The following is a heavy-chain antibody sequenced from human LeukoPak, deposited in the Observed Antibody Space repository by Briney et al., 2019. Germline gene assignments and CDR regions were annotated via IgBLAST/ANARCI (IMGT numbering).Heavy chain of an antibody. CDR3: ARGYCSSTTCYRVNTIDWLDP. CDR2: IYYSGST. CDR1: GGSVNSVDYF. D-gene: IGHD2-2*01. V-gene: IGHV4-30-4*01. Sequence: SETLSLTCTVSGGSVNSVDYFWNWIRQPPGKGLEWIGYIYYSGSTYYNPSLKSRVNISVDTSKNQFSLKLSSVTAADTAVYFCARGYCSSTTCYRVNTIDWLDPWGQGILVTVSS. J-gene: IGHJ5*02.